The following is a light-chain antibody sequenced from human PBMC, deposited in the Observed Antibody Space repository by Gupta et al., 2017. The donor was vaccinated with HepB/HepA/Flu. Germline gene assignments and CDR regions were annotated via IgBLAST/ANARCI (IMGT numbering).Light chain of an antibody. CDR2: EVS. CDR1: SSDVGSYNL. CDR3: CSYADPRWV. V-gene: IGLV2-23*02. Sequence: QSALTQPASGSGSPGQSITISCTGTSSDVGSYNLVSWYQQHPGNAPKLMIYEVSKRPSGVSNRFSGSKSGKTASLTISGRQAEDEADYYCCSYADPRWVFGGGTKLTVL. J-gene: IGLJ3*02.